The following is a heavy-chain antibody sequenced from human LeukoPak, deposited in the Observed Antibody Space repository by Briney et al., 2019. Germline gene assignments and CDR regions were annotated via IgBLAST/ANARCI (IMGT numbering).Heavy chain of an antibody. D-gene: IGHD1-26*01. Sequence: GGSLRLSCAASGFTFSTYGMSWVRQAPGKGLEWVSAISGSGGSTYYADSVKGRVTISRDNSKNTLYLQVNSLRVEDTAVYYCAKDRLGAMMYFDFWGQGTLVTVSS. V-gene: IGHV3-23*01. CDR2: ISGSGGST. CDR1: GFTFSTYG. J-gene: IGHJ4*02. CDR3: AKDRLGAMMYFDF.